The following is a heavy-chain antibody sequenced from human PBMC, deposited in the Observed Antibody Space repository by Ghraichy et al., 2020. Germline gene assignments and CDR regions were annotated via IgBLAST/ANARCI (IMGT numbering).Heavy chain of an antibody. CDR1: GFTFSSYA. Sequence: GGSLRLSCAASGFTFSSYAMSWVRQAPGKGLEWVSAISGSGGSTYYADSVKGRFTISRDNSKNTLYLQMNSLRAEDTAVYYCAKEYTSLEWLPGFGGIDYWGQGTLVTVSS. CDR3: AKEYTSLEWLPGFGGIDY. CDR2: ISGSGGST. D-gene: IGHD3-3*01. V-gene: IGHV3-23*01. J-gene: IGHJ4*02.